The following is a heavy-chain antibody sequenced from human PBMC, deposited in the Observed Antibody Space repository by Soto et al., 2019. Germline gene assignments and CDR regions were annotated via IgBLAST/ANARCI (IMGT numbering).Heavy chain of an antibody. CDR3: PRDFGVAGTYDADSYYYGMDV. CDR1: GFTFSSYA. CDR2: ISYDGSNK. J-gene: IGHJ6*02. Sequence: QVQLVESGGGVVQPGRSLRLSCAASGFTFSSYAMHWVRQAPGKGLEWVAVISYDGSNKYYADSVKGRFTISRDNSKNALYLQINSLKAQNTALYCCPRDFGVAGTYDADSYYYGMDVWGQGPTVTVSS. D-gene: IGHD6-19*01. V-gene: IGHV3-30-3*01.